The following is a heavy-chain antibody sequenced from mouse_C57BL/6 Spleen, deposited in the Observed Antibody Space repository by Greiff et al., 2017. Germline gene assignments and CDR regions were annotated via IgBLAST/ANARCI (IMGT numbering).Heavy chain of an antibody. CDR2: INPSTGGT. V-gene: IGHV1-42*01. J-gene: IGHJ2*01. CDR3: ARSLDYDVDFDY. CDR1: GYSFTGYY. Sequence: VQLQQSGPELVKPGASVKISCKASGYSFTGYYMNWVKQSPEKSLEWIGEINPSTGGTTYNQKFKAKATLTVDKSSSTAYMQLKSLTSEDSAVYYCARSLDYDVDFDYWGQGTTLTVSS. D-gene: IGHD2-4*01.